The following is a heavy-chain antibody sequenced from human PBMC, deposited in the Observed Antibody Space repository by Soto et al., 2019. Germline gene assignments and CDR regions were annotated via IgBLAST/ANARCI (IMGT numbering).Heavy chain of an antibody. CDR1: GFTFSSYG. CDR2: ISYDGSNK. D-gene: IGHD6-13*01. Sequence: PGGSLRLSCAASGFTFSSYGMHWVRQAPGKGLEWVAVISYDGSNKYYADSVKGRFTISRDNSKNTLYLQMNSLRAEDTAVYYCAKDILYSSSWYFHVGYWGQGTLVTVSS. V-gene: IGHV3-30*18. CDR3: AKDILYSSSWYFHVGY. J-gene: IGHJ4*02.